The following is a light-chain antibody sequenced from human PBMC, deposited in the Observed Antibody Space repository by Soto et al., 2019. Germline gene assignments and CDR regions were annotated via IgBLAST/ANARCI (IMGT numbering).Light chain of an antibody. J-gene: IGLJ1*01. CDR1: SSDVGSYDR. CDR3: CSWKSISTYV. Sequence: QSALTQPPSVSGSPGQSVAISCTGTSSDVGSYDRVSWYQQPPGTAPKLIISEVSNRPSGVPDRFSGSKSGNTASLTISGLQADDEADYYCCSWKSISTYVFGTVTEVTVL. V-gene: IGLV2-18*02. CDR2: EVS.